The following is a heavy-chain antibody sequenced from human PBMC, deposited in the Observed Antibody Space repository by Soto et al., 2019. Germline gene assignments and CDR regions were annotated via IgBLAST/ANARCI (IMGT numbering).Heavy chain of an antibody. J-gene: IGHJ1*01. V-gene: IGHV4-4*07. CDR2: ITVNGIT. D-gene: IGHD1-7*01. Sequence: QVQQLESGPGLVKPWDTLSLTCTVSGAYVSDFSWSWIRQPAGKGLEWIGRITVNGITQYTPSFRSRVTMSMDTSRNQFSLNLHSETSAETALYYCARESGENWTYEAHWGQGTLVTVSS. CDR1: GAYVSDFS. CDR3: ARESGENWTYEAH.